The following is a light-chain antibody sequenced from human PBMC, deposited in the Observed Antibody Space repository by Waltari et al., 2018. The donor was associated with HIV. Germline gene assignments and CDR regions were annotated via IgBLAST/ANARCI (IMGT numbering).Light chain of an antibody. CDR3: QSYDSSLSGSV. V-gene: IGLV1-40*01. J-gene: IGLJ2*01. CDR1: SSHIGAGYE. CDR2: DNT. Sequence: QSVLTQPPSVSGAPGHRVILSCTGTSSHIGAGYEVHWYQQLPGTAPKLLIYDNTIRPSGVPDRFSGSKSDTSASLAITGLQAEDEADYYCQSYDSSLSGSVFGGGTKLTVL.